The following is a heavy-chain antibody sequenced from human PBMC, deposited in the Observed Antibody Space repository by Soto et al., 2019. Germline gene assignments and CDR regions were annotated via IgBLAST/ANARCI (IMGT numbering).Heavy chain of an antibody. V-gene: IGHV1-8*01. CDR2: LNPNSGNT. CDR1: GYMFSTYD. J-gene: IGHJ5*02. Sequence: QVQLVQSGAEVKKPGASVKVSCKASGYMFSTYDINWVRQAPGQGLEGMGWLNPNSGNTGYAQKFQGRVTMTRNTSINTAYMELSSLGSDDTAVYYCARDHMYNWNDEGWFDPWGQGTLVTVSS. CDR3: ARDHMYNWNDEGWFDP. D-gene: IGHD1-20*01.